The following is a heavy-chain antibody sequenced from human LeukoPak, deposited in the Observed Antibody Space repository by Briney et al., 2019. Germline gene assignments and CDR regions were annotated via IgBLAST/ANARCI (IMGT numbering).Heavy chain of an antibody. D-gene: IGHD6-19*01. CDR1: GFTFSSYA. CDR3: ARGFIAVAVDFDY. CDR2: ISYDGSNK. J-gene: IGHJ4*02. Sequence: GGSLRLSCAASGFTFSSYAMHWVRQAPGKGLEWVAVISYDGSNKYYADSVKGRFTISRDNSKNTLYLQMNSLRAEDTAVYYCARGFIAVAVDFDYWGQGSLGTVSS. V-gene: IGHV3-30-3*01.